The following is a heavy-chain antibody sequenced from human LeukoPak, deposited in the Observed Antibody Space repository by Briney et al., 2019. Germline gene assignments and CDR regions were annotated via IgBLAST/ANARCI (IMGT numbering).Heavy chain of an antibody. CDR3: ARNTVGATDAGDY. J-gene: IGHJ4*02. D-gene: IGHD1-26*01. Sequence: KASETLSLTCTVSGGSISSGDYYWSWIRQPPGKGLEWIGYIYYSGSTNYNPSLKSRVTISVDTSKNQFSLKLSSVTAADTAVYYCARNTVGATDAGDYWGQGTLVTVSS. CDR1: GGSISSGDYY. V-gene: IGHV4-30-4*08. CDR2: IYYSGST.